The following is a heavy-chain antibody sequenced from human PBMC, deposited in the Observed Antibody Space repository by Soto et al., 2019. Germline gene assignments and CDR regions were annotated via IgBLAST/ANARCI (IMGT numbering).Heavy chain of an antibody. CDR2: IYWNGDT. J-gene: IGHJ4*02. CDR1: GFSLNTSGVG. Sequence: QITLKVSGPTLVNPTQTLTLTCSFSGFSLNTSGVGVGWVRQPPGKALEWLTLIYWNGDTRYSPSLKSRLTVTKDTSRIQVALTMTNMDPVDTATYYCTHLPPFAEYNFDQWGQGTLVTVSS. CDR3: THLPPFAEYNFDQ. D-gene: IGHD1-1*01. V-gene: IGHV2-5*01.